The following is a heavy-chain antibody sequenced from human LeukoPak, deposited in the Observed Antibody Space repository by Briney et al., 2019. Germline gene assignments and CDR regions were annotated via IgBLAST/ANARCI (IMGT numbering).Heavy chain of an antibody. D-gene: IGHD1-26*01. CDR1: GDSVSSNSAA. CDR2: TYYRSKWYN. Sequence: SQTLSLTCALSGDSVSSNSAAWTWIRQSPSRGLEWLGRTYYRSKWYNEYAESLKSRITINPDTSKNQFSLQLNSVTPEDTAVYYCAREEGSVNDCWGQGTLVTVSS. V-gene: IGHV6-1*01. CDR3: AREEGSVNDC. J-gene: IGHJ4*02.